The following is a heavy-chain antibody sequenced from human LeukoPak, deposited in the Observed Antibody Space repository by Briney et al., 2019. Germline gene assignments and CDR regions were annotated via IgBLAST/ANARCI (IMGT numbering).Heavy chain of an antibody. CDR1: GGSISSYC. D-gene: IGHD3-16*02. CDR3: ARGRADYVWGSYRPYFDY. J-gene: IGHJ4*02. V-gene: IGHV4-59*12. Sequence: SETLSLTCTVSGGSISSYCWSWVRQSPEKGLEWIGYIYYRGSTTYNPSLKSRVTISVDTSKNQFSLKLSSVTAADTAVYYCARGRADYVWGSYRPYFDYWGQGTLVTVSS. CDR2: IYYRGST.